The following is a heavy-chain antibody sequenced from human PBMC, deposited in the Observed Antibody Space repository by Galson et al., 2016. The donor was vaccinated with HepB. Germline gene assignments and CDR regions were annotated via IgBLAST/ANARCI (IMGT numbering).Heavy chain of an antibody. Sequence: SVKVSCKASGYTFTSYYMHWVRQAPGQGLEWMGIINPSGGSTSYAQKFQGRVTVTRDTSTSTVYMELSSLRSDDTAVYYCARGRGKWWYFDLWGRGTLVTVSS. CDR1: GYTFTSYY. CDR3: ARGRGKWWYFDL. CDR2: INPSGGST. J-gene: IGHJ2*01. V-gene: IGHV1-46*01. D-gene: IGHD1-26*01.